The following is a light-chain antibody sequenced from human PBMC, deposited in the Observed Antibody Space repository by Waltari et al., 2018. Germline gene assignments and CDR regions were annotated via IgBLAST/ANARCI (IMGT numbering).Light chain of an antibody. Sequence: QSVLTQPPSVSAATGQKVTISCSGSISNIENNFFSWYQQLPGTAPKLPIYDNDKRPSGIPDRFSGSKSGTSATLGITGLQTGDEADYYCGTWDNSLNVRVFGGGTKVTVL. V-gene: IGLV1-51*01. CDR3: GTWDNSLNVRV. CDR1: ISNIENNF. CDR2: DND. J-gene: IGLJ3*02.